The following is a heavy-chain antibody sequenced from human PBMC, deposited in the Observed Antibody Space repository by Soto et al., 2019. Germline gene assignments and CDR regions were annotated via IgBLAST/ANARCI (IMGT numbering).Heavy chain of an antibody. D-gene: IGHD2-15*01. Sequence: NPSETLSLTCTVYGGSFSSYYWSWIRQPPGKGLEWIGEINHSGSTNYNPSLKSRVTISVDTSKNQFSLKLSSVTAADTAVYYCARGPPQDIVVVVAATPLRDYYGMDVWGQGTTVTVSS. CDR3: ARGPPQDIVVVVAATPLRDYYGMDV. CDR1: GGSFSSYY. J-gene: IGHJ6*02. CDR2: INHSGST. V-gene: IGHV4-34*01.